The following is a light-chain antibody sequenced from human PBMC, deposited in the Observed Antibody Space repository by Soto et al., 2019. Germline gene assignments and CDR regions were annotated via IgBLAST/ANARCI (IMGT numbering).Light chain of an antibody. V-gene: IGKV1-6*01. CDR2: GAS. J-gene: IGKJ1*01. CDR1: LVIRND. CDR3: LQDYNYPRT. Sequence: AIQMTQSPSSLSASVGDRVTITCRASLVIRNDLGWYQQKPGAVPKLLIIGASMLESGVPSRFSGGGSGTDFTLTISSLEPEDFATYYCLQDYNYPRTFGQGTKVDIK.